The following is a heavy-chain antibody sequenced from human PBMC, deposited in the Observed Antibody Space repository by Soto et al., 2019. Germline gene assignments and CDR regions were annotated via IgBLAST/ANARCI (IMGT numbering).Heavy chain of an antibody. J-gene: IGHJ4*02. V-gene: IGHV1-69*13. Sequence: ASVKVSCKASGGTFSSYAISWVRQAPGQGLEWMGGIIPIFGTANYAQKFQGRVTITADESTSTAYMELSSLRSEDTAVYYCARYSSSISYFDYWGQGTLVTVSS. D-gene: IGHD6-6*01. CDR3: ARYSSSISYFDY. CDR2: IIPIFGTA. CDR1: GGTFSSYA.